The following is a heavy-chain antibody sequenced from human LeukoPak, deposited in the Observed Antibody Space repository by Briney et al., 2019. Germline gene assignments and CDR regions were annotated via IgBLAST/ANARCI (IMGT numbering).Heavy chain of an antibody. CDR1: GVSISSSNSY. CDR2: IYHSGAT. J-gene: IGHJ4*02. D-gene: IGHD5-24*01. V-gene: IGHV4-39*07. Sequence: SETLSLTCTVSGVSISSSNSYWGWIRQPPGKGLEWIGTIYHSGATYYNPSLKSRVTISLDTSKNQFSLKLTSVTAADTAVYYCARVNGDAHNKSDYWGQGTLVTVSS. CDR3: ARVNGDAHNKSDY.